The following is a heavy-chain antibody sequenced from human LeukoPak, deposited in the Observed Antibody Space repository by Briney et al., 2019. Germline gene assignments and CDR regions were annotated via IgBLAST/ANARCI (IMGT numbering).Heavy chain of an antibody. V-gene: IGHV3-11*05. Sequence: PGGSLRLSCTASGFTFSDYYMSWIRQAPGKGLEWVSYISSSSSYTNYADSVKGRFTISRNNAKNSLYLQMNSLRAEDTAVYYCARAPYGDYGGDAFDIWGQGTMVTVSS. CDR3: ARAPYGDYGGDAFDI. J-gene: IGHJ3*02. D-gene: IGHD4-17*01. CDR2: ISSSSSYT. CDR1: GFTFSDYY.